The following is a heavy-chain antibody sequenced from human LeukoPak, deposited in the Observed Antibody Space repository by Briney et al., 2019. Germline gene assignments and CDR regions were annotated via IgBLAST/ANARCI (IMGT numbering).Heavy chain of an antibody. CDR2: IYYSGST. CDR3: ASQYYSGGSCPQYNWFDP. J-gene: IGHJ5*02. CDR1: GGSISSYY. V-gene: IGHV4-59*01. Sequence: SETLSLTCTVSGGSISSYYWSWIRQPPGKGLEWIGYIYYSGSTNYNPSLKSRVTISVDTSKNQFSLKLSSVTAADTAVYYCASQYYSGGSCPQYNWFDPWGQGTLVTVSS. D-gene: IGHD2-15*01.